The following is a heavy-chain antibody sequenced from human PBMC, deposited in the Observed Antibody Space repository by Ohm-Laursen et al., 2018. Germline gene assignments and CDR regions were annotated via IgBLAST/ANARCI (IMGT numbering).Heavy chain of an antibody. J-gene: IGHJ6*02. CDR2: INHSGST. Sequence: TLSLTCAVYGGSFSGYYWSWIRQPPGKGLEWIGEINHSGSTNYNPSLKSRVTISVDTSKNQFSLKLSSVTAADTAVYYCATLWDSSSWHPLYYGMDVWGQGTTVTVSS. V-gene: IGHV4-34*01. CDR1: GGSFSGYY. D-gene: IGHD6-13*01. CDR3: ATLWDSSSWHPLYYGMDV.